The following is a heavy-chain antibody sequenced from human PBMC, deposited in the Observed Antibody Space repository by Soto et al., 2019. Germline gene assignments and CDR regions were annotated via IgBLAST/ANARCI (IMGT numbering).Heavy chain of an antibody. CDR2: IIPIFGTA. CDR1: RGTFSSYA. Sequence: SVKVSCKASRGTFSSYASSWVRQAPGQGLEWMGGIIPIFGTANYAQKFQGRVTITADKSTSTASMELSSLRSEDTAVYSCARARSVSFDPWGQGTLVTVSS. CDR3: ARARSVSFDP. V-gene: IGHV1-69*06. J-gene: IGHJ5*02.